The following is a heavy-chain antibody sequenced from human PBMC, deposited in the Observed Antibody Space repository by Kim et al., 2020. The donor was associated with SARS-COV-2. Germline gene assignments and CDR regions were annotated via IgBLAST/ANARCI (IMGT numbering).Heavy chain of an antibody. J-gene: IGHJ4*02. CDR1: GFTFSGYW. Sequence: GGSLRLSCTASGFTFSGYWMNWVSQAPGKGLEWVANINLEGSEKNYAVAVKARFTISRDNAKNSAYLQMNSLRADDAAVYYCSRVLPKGYFDYWGQGTLVTVSS. CDR3: SRVLPKGYFDY. V-gene: IGHV3-7*01. CDR2: INLEGSEK.